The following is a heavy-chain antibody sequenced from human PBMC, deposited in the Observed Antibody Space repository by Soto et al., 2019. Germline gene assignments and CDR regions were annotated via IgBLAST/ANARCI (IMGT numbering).Heavy chain of an antibody. J-gene: IGHJ5*02. Sequence: SETLSLTCTVSGGSISSSSYYWGWIRQPPGKGLEWIGSIYYSGSTYYNPSPKSRVTISVDTSKNQFSLKLSSVTAADTAVYYCARSVGDWYNWFDPWGQGTLVTVSS. CDR3: ARSVGDWYNWFDP. CDR1: GGSISSSSYY. D-gene: IGHD3-9*01. V-gene: IGHV4-39*01. CDR2: IYYSGST.